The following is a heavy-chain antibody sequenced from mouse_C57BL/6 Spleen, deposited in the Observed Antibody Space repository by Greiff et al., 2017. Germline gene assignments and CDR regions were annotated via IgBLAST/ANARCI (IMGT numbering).Heavy chain of an antibody. J-gene: IGHJ1*03. CDR3: ARGGITTVVPRYVDV. CDR1: GYTFTSYW. D-gene: IGHD1-1*01. CDR2: INPSNGGT. Sequence: VQLQQPGTELVKPGASVKLSCKASGYTFTSYWMHWVKQRPGQGLEWIGNINPSNGGTNYNEKFKSKATLTVDTYSSTAYMQLSCLTSEGSAVYDCARGGITTVVPRYVDVWGTGTTVTVAS. V-gene: IGHV1-53*01.